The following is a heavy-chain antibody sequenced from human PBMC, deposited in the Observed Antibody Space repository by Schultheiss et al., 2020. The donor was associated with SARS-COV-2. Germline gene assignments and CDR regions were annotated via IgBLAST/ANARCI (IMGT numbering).Heavy chain of an antibody. V-gene: IGHV3-74*01. CDR1: GFTFRSYW. Sequence: GESLKISCAASGFTFRSYWMHWVRQAPGKGLVWVSRINSDGSDTNYADSVKGRFTISRDNAKNTLYLQMNSLRAEDTAVYYCARVSSSSWYNYFQHWGQGTLVTVSS. J-gene: IGHJ1*01. CDR3: ARVSSSSWYNYFQH. CDR2: INSDGSDT. D-gene: IGHD6-13*01.